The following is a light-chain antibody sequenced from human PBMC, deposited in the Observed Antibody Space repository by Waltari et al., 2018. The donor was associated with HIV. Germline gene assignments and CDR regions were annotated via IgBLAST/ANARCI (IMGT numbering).Light chain of an antibody. CDR3: MQALQTPYT. J-gene: IGKJ2*01. CDR2: LGS. CDR1: QSLLHSNGYNY. Sequence: DIVMIQSRLSMPVTPGEPASISCRSSQSLLHSNGYNYLDWYLQKPGQSPQLLVYLGSSRASGVPDRFSGSGAGTEVTLKISRLEAEDVGVYYCMQALQTPYTFGLGTKLQFK. V-gene: IGKV2-28*01.